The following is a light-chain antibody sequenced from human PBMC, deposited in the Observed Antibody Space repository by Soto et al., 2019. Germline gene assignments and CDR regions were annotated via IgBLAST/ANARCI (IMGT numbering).Light chain of an antibody. CDR2: NNN. V-gene: IGLV1-44*01. CDR1: RSNIGSDT. J-gene: IGLJ3*02. Sequence: QSVLTQPPSASGPPGQRVTISCSGSRSNIGSDTVNWYQQLPGTAPKLLIYNNNLRPSGVPDRFSGSKSGTSASLAISGLQSDDEADYYCAAWDDSLKGWVFGGGTKLTGL. CDR3: AAWDDSLKGWV.